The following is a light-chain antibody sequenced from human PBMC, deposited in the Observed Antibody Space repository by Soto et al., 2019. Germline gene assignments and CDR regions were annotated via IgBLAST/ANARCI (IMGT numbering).Light chain of an antibody. CDR1: SSDVGGYNY. Sequence: QSALTQPASVSGSPGQSITISCTGTSSDVGGYNYVSWYQQHPGKAPKLMIYEVSNRPSGVSNRFSGSKSGNTASLTISGLQPEDEADYYCSSYTSSSPRVFGGGTQLTVL. CDR2: EVS. V-gene: IGLV2-14*01. CDR3: SSYTSSSPRV. J-gene: IGLJ3*02.